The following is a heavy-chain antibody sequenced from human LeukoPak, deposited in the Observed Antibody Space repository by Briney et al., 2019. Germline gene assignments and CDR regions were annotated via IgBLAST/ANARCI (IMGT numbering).Heavy chain of an antibody. CDR3: AKARCGDYLSDALDI. J-gene: IGHJ3*02. Sequence: GGSLRLSCAASGFTFSRFALNWVRQAPGKGLEWVSAVSAAGASTYYPDSVEGRFTISRDNSKNTLYLQMNSLRADDTAVYYCAKARCGDYLSDALDIWGQGTMVTVSS. CDR2: VSAAGAST. CDR1: GFTFSRFA. V-gene: IGHV3-23*01. D-gene: IGHD4-17*01.